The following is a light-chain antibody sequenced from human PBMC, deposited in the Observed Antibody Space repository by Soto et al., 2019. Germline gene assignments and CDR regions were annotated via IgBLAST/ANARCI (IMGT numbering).Light chain of an antibody. J-gene: IGKJ5*01. CDR1: QSVSSY. CDR2: DAS. Sequence: EIVYTQSPATLSLSPGERATLSCRASQSVSSYIAWYQQKPGQAPRFLIYDASNRATGIPARFSGSGSGTDFTLTISSLEPEDFAVYYCQQRSTWPQITFGQGTRLEIK. V-gene: IGKV3-11*01. CDR3: QQRSTWPQIT.